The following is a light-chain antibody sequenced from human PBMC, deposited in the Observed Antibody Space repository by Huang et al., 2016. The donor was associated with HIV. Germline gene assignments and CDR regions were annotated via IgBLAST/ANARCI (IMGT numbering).Light chain of an antibody. CDR2: DAS. V-gene: IGKV1-33*01. CDR3: QQYDNLPPALT. J-gene: IGKJ4*01. Sequence: DIQMTQSPSSLSASVGDRVTITCQASQDIRNYLNWYQQKPGKAPKLLIYDASNLEIGVPSRFSGSGSGTYFTFTISSLQPEDMATYYCQQYDNLPPALTFGGGTKVEIQ. CDR1: QDIRNY.